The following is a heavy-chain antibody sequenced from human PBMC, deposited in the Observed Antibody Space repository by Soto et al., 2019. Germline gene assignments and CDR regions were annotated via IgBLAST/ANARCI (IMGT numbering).Heavy chain of an antibody. Sequence: GGSLRLSCAASGFTFISYAMSWVRQAPWKGLEWVSSISGSGDNTYYADSVKGRFTISRDNAKNSLYLQMNSLRDEDTAVYYCARYTSPYGSGSYALGGMDVWGQGTTVTVSS. D-gene: IGHD3-10*01. CDR3: ARYTSPYGSGSYALGGMDV. CDR1: GFTFISYA. CDR2: ISGSGDNT. V-gene: IGHV3-23*01. J-gene: IGHJ6*02.